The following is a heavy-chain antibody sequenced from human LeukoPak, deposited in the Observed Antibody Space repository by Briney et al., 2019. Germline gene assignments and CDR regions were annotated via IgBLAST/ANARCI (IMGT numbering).Heavy chain of an antibody. J-gene: IGHJ3*02. V-gene: IGHV3-48*03. CDR3: ARETRDTSGFGAFDI. D-gene: IGHD3-22*01. Sequence: PGGSLRLSCVASRFSFSTSEMSWVRQAPGKGLEWISYISTTGSDIIYADSVKGRFTMSRDNAKNSLFLQMNSLRAEDTALYYCARETRDTSGFGAFDIWGRGTMVIVS. CDR1: RFSFSTSE. CDR2: ISTTGSDI.